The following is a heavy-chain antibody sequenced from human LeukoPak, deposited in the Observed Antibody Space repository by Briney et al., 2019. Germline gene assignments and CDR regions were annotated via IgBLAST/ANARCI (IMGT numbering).Heavy chain of an antibody. J-gene: IGHJ6*03. CDR2: IRYDGSNK. CDR3: ARRPGIAVAGTQYYYYYYYMDV. Sequence: GGSLRLSCAASGFTFSSYGMHWVRQAPGKGLEWVAFIRYDGSNKYYADSVKGGFIISRDNSKNTLYLQMNSLRAEDTAVYYCARRPGIAVAGTQYYYYYYYMDVWGKGTTVTISS. D-gene: IGHD6-19*01. V-gene: IGHV3-30*02. CDR1: GFTFSSYG.